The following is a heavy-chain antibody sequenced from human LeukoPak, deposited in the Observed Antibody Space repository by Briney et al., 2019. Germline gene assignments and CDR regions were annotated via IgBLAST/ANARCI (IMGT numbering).Heavy chain of an antibody. D-gene: IGHD3-10*01. CDR2: IYRSGST. CDR1: GFSVSSVYY. J-gene: IGHJ4*02. Sequence: SETLSLTCTVSGFSVSSVYYWGWIRQPPGKGLEWIGSIYRSGSTYYNPSLKSRVTISVDTSKNQFSLKLTSVTAADTAVYYCARERGRFGVDYWGQGTLVTVSS. CDR3: ARERGRFGVDY. V-gene: IGHV4-38-2*02.